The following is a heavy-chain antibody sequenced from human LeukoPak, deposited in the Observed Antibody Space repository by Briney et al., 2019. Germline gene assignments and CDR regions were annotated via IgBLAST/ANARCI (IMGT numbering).Heavy chain of an antibody. Sequence: GGSLRLSGAASGFTFSSYSMNWVRQAAGKWLEWASYISSSSSTIYYADSVKGRFTISRDNAKNSLYLQMNSLREEDTAVYHCARDRYFPRDGDSYFDYWGQGTLVTVSS. CDR3: ARDRYFPRDGDSYFDY. J-gene: IGHJ4*02. CDR2: ISSSSSTI. V-gene: IGHV3-48*02. CDR1: GFTFSSYS. D-gene: IGHD3-9*01.